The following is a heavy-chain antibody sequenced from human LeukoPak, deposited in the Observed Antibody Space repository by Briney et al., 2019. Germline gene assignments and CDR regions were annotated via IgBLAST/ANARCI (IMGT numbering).Heavy chain of an antibody. Sequence: GRSLRLSCAASGITFSSYGMHWVRQAPGKGLEWVAVISYDGSSEYYGDSVKGRFIISRDNSKNTLYLQMNSLRAEDTAVYYCARVPAALQYYYYYGMDVWGQGTTVTVSS. J-gene: IGHJ6*02. V-gene: IGHV3-30*03. CDR1: GITFSSYG. CDR3: ARVPAALQYYYYYGMDV. CDR2: ISYDGSSE. D-gene: IGHD2-2*01.